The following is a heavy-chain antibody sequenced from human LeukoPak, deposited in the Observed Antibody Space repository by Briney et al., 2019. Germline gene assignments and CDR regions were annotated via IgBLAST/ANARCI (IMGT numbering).Heavy chain of an antibody. Sequence: GGSLRLSCAASGFTFDDYGMSRVRQAPGKGLEWVSGINWNGGSTGYADSVKGRFTTSRDNAKNSLYLQMNSLRAEDTALYYCARANGYSSSYGYWGQGTLVTVSS. CDR1: GFTFDDYG. CDR3: ARANGYSSSYGY. D-gene: IGHD6-6*01. J-gene: IGHJ4*02. V-gene: IGHV3-20*04. CDR2: INWNGGST.